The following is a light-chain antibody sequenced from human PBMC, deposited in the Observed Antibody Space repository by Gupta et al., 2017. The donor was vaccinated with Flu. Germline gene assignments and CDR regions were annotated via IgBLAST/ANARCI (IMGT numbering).Light chain of an antibody. Sequence: SVSLSCSGSNSNIGSNTVACYQQLPGAAPKVLIYSDNQRPSGVPDRFSGSKSGTSASLGISGLESEDEADYYCAAWDDSLNGYVFGTGTKVTVL. V-gene: IGLV1-44*01. CDR1: NSNIGSNT. J-gene: IGLJ1*01. CDR3: AAWDDSLNGYV. CDR2: SDN.